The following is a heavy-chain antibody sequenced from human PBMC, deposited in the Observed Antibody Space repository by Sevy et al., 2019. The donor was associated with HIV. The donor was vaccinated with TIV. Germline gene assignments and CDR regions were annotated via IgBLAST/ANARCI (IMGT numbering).Heavy chain of an antibody. CDR1: GFTFSNAW. V-gene: IGHV3-15*01. J-gene: IGHJ6*02. Sequence: GGSLRLSCAASGFTFSNAWMSWVRQAPGKGLEWVGRIKSKTDGGTTDYAAPVKGRFTISRDDSKNTLYLQMNSLKTGDTAVYYGTTAADTAMVTEDYYYGMDVWGQGTTVTVS. D-gene: IGHD5-18*01. CDR3: TTAADTAMVTEDYYYGMDV. CDR2: IKSKTDGGTT.